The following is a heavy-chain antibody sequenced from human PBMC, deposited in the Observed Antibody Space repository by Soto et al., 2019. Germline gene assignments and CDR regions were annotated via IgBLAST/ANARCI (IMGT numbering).Heavy chain of an antibody. D-gene: IGHD2-2*01. V-gene: IGHV3-23*01. CDR3: AKDVYCSSINCYPGWFDP. J-gene: IGHJ5*02. CDR2: ISGSGGSA. Sequence: PGGSLRLSCAASGFTFSSYAMTWVRQAPGKGLEWVSSISGSGGSAYYADSVKGRFTISRDNSKNTLDLQMASLRAEDTALYYCAKDVYCSSINCYPGWFDPWGQGTLVTVSS. CDR1: GFTFSSYA.